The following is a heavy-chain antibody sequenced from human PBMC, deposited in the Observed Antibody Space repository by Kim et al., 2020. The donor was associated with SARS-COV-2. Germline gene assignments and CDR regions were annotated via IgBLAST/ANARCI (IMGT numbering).Heavy chain of an antibody. D-gene: IGHD6-13*01. CDR2: IYYSGST. CDR3: ARDIFRAKQLVPGFG. Sequence: SETLSLTCTVSGGSISSSSYYWGWIRQPPGKGLEWIGSIYYSGSTYYNPSLKSRVTISVDTSKNQFSLKLSSVTAADTAVYYCARDIFRAKQLVPGFGWGQGTLVTVSS. V-gene: IGHV4-39*07. CDR1: GGSISSSSYY. J-gene: IGHJ4*02.